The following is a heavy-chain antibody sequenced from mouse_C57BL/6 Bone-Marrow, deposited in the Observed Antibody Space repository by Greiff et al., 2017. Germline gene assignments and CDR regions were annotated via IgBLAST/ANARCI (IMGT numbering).Heavy chain of an antibody. Sequence: EVKLVESGGGLVQPGGSLKLSCAASGFTFSDYYMYWVRQTPEKRLEWVAYISNGGGSTYYPDTVKGRFTISRDNAKNTLYLQMSHLKTEDTGRYYCARLIYYCPYYAMDYWGQGTSVTVSS. D-gene: IGHD1-1*01. CDR2: ISNGGGST. V-gene: IGHV5-12*01. CDR3: ARLIYYCPYYAMDY. CDR1: GFTFSDYY. J-gene: IGHJ4*01.